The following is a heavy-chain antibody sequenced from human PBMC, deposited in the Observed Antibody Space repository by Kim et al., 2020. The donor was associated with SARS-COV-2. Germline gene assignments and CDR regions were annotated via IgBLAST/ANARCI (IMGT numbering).Heavy chain of an antibody. J-gene: IGHJ6*01. CDR3: ARGQEDGYSGYDYYYYYYG. Sequence: SETLSLTCAVYGGSFSGYYWSWIRQPPGKGLEWIGEINHSGSTNYNPSLKSRVTISVDTSKNQFSLKLSSVTAADTAVYYCARGQEDGYSGYDYYYYYYG. CDR1: GGSFSGYY. V-gene: IGHV4-34*01. D-gene: IGHD5-12*01. CDR2: INHSGST.